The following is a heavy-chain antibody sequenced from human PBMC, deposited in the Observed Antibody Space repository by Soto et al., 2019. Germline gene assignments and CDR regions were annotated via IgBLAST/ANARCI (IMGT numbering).Heavy chain of an antibody. CDR3: ARQLGYSSSAEADYYYGMDV. Sequence: QVQLVQSGAEVKKPGSSVKVSCKASGGTFSSYAIRWVRQAPGPGLEWLGGIIPIFGTANYAQKFQGRVPITADEYTSTAYMELSSLRSEDTAVYYCARQLGYSSSAEADYYYGMDVWGPGPTVTVSS. J-gene: IGHJ6*02. V-gene: IGHV1-69*01. CDR1: GGTFSSYA. CDR2: IIPIFGTA. D-gene: IGHD6-6*01.